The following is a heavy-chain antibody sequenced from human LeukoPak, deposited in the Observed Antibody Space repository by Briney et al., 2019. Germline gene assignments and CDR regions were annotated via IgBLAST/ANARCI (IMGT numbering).Heavy chain of an antibody. V-gene: IGHV3-23*01. Sequence: GGSLRLSCAASGFTFNSYAMSWVRQAPGKGLEWVSAISGSGGDNTYYADSVKGRFTISRDDSKNTLYLQMHSLRAEDTAVYYCARFYCSSTSCLEDYWGQGTLVTVSS. CDR1: GFTFNSYA. CDR2: ISGSGGDNT. CDR3: ARFYCSSTSCLEDY. D-gene: IGHD2-2*01. J-gene: IGHJ4*02.